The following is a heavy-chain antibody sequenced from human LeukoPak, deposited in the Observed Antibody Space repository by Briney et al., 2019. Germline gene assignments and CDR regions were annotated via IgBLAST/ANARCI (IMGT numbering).Heavy chain of an antibody. CDR2: IYSGGST. V-gene: IGHV3-53*01. CDR3: ARAPRNVVDYYYYMDV. D-gene: IGHD2-15*01. Sequence: GGSLRLSCAASGFTVSSNYMSWVRQAPGKGLEWVSVIYSGGSTYYADSVKGRFTTSRDNSKNTLYLQMNSLSAEDTAVYYCARAPRNVVDYYYYMDVWGKGTTVTVSS. J-gene: IGHJ6*03. CDR1: GFTVSSNY.